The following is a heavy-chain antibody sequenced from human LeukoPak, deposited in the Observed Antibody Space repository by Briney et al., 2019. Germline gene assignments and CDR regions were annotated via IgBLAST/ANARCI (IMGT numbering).Heavy chain of an antibody. D-gene: IGHD5-24*01. CDR1: GGSVSRGSDN. CDR3: ARDIVRSDGYNYNS. V-gene: IGHV4-61*01. J-gene: IGHJ4*02. Sequence: SETLSLTCTVSGGSVSRGSDNWTWVRQPLGKGLEYIGFVSDTGTTHYNDSLNSRVTISLDTSKNQFSLKLTSVTAADTAVYYCARDIVRSDGYNYNSWGQGALDTVSS. CDR2: VSDTGTT.